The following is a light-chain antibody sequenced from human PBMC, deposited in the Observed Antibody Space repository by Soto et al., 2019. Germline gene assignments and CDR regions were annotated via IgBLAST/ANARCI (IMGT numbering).Light chain of an antibody. CDR3: CSYTSSITPWV. CDR2: DVS. J-gene: IGLJ1*01. CDR1: SSDVGGYNY. Sequence: QSVLTQPASVSGSPGQSITISCTGTSSDVGGYNYVSWYQQHPGKAPKLIIYDVSDRPSGISSRFSASKSGNTASLTISGLQAEDEADYYCCSYTSSITPWVFGTGTKVTVL. V-gene: IGLV2-14*03.